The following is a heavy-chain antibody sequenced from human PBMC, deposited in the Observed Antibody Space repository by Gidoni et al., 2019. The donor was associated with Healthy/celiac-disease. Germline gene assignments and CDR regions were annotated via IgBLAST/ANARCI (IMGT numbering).Heavy chain of an antibody. D-gene: IGHD1-26*01. V-gene: IGHV3-21*01. CDR2: ISSSSSYI. Sequence: EVQLVESGGGLVKPGGSLRLSCAASGFTFSSYSMNWVRQAPGKGLEGVSSISSSSSYIYYADSVKGRFTISRDNAKNSLYLQMNSLRAEDTAVYYCARDPGEMAKSWGQGTLVTVSS. CDR3: ARDPGEMAKS. J-gene: IGHJ4*02. CDR1: GFTFSSYS.